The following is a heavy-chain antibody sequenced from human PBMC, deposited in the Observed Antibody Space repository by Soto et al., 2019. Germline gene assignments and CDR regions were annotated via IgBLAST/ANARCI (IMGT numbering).Heavy chain of an antibody. CDR2: IYWDDDK. D-gene: IGHD6-19*01. Sequence: QITLKESGPTLVKPTQTLTLTCTFSGFSLSSTRMAVGWIRQPPGKALEWLALIYWDDDKRYSPFLKSRLTTPXXTXQNPVVLTMSNMDPVDTARYYCAHIVVAGLGYYFDYWGQGTLVTVSS. CDR3: AHIVVAGLGYYFDY. V-gene: IGHV2-5*02. CDR1: GFSLSSTRMA. J-gene: IGHJ4*02.